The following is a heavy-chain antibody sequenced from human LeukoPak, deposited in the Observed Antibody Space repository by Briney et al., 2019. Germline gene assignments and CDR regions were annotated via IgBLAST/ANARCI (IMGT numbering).Heavy chain of an antibody. J-gene: IGHJ5*02. CDR3: ARDASYYDSSGYS. Sequence: PGGSLRLSCAASGFTFSSYSMNWVRQAPGKGLEWVSYISSPSSTIYYAYSVKGRFIISKDNDNSLLYLQMNKMRAEDTAAYYCARDASYYDSSGYSWGQGTLVTVSS. CDR1: GFTFSSYS. D-gene: IGHD3-22*01. CDR2: ISSPSSTI. V-gene: IGHV3-48*01.